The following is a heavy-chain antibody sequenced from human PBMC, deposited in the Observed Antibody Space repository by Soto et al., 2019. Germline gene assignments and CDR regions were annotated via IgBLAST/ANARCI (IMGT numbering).Heavy chain of an antibody. CDR1: GGSISSYY. Sequence: SETLSLTCTVSGGSISSYYWSWIRQPPGKGLEWIGYIYYSGSTNYNPSLKSRVTISVDTSKNQLSLKLSSVTAADTAVYYCARRYSSGYYYFDSWGQGTLVTVSS. CDR2: IYYSGST. V-gene: IGHV4-59*12. J-gene: IGHJ4*02. CDR3: ARRYSSGYYYFDS. D-gene: IGHD6-19*01.